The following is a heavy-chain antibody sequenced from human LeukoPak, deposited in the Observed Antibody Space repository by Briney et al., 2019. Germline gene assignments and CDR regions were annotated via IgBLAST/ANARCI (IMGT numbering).Heavy chain of an antibody. J-gene: IGHJ6*03. CDR3: ARDAPYCSGGSCYRYYYYMDV. CDR2: IYYSGST. V-gene: IGHV4-59*01. D-gene: IGHD2-15*01. Sequence: SETLSLTCTVSGSSISSYYWSWIRQPPGKGLGWIGYIYYSGSTNYNPSLKSRVTISVDTSKNQFSLKLSSVTAADTAVYYCARDAPYCSGGSCYRYYYYMDVWGKGTTVTVSS. CDR1: GSSISSYY.